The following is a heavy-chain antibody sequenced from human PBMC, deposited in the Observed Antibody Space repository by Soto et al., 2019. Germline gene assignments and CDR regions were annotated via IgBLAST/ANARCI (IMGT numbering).Heavy chain of an antibody. CDR2: IYYSGST. D-gene: IGHD3-22*01. CDR3: ARGTSSSGALDYDSSGNYSY. V-gene: IGHV4-59*01. Sequence: SETLSRTCTVSGGSISSYYWSLIRQPPGKGLEWIGYIYYSGSTNYNPSLKVRVTISVYTSKDQFPLKRSSVNAADTAVYYCARGTSSSGALDYDSSGNYSYWGQGTLVTV. J-gene: IGHJ4*02. CDR1: GGSISSYY.